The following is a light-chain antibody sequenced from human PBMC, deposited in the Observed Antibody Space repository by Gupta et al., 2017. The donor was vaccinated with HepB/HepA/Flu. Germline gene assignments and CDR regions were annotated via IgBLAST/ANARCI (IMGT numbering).Light chain of an antibody. V-gene: IGKV2-28*01. Sequence: DIVMTQSPLSLPVTPVEPASISCRSSQSLLHSNGYNYLDWYLQKPGQSPQLLIYLGSNRASGVPDRFSGSGSGTDFTLKISRVEAEDVGVYYCMQAIQIPSSFGQGTKLEIK. CDR1: QSLLHSNGYNY. CDR3: MQAIQIPSS. J-gene: IGKJ2*03. CDR2: LGS.